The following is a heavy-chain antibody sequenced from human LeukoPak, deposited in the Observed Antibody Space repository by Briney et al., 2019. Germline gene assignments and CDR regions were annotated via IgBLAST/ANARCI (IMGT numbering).Heavy chain of an antibody. V-gene: IGHV4-30-2*01. J-gene: IGHJ6*02. CDR2: IYHSGST. D-gene: IGHD1-26*01. CDR3: ARVSYTPYYYYGMDV. Sequence: SETLSLTCAVSGGSISSGGYSWSWIRQPPGKGLEWIGYIYHSGSTYYDPSLKSRVTISVDTSKNQFSLKLSSVTAADTAVYYCARVSYTPYYYYGMDVWGQGTTVTVSS. CDR1: GGSISSGGYS.